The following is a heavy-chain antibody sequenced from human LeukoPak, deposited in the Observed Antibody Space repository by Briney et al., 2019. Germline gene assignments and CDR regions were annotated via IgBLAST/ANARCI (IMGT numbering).Heavy chain of an antibody. CDR2: IYYSGST. D-gene: IGHD6-25*01. CDR1: GGSISSGDYY. V-gene: IGHV4-30-4*08. Sequence: SETLSLTCTVSGGSISSGDYYWSWIRQPPGKGLEWIGYIYYSGSTYYNPSLKSRVTISVDTSKNQFSLKLSSVTAADTAVYHCARSFDGSGLGYYFDYWGQGTLVTVSS. J-gene: IGHJ4*02. CDR3: ARSFDGSGLGYYFDY.